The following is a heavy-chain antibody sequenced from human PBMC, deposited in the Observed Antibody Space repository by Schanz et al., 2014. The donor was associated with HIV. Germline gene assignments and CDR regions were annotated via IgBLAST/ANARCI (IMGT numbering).Heavy chain of an antibody. D-gene: IGHD3-22*01. J-gene: IGHJ6*02. Sequence: QVQLVGSGGGVVQPGRSLRVSCAASGFTFNSYGMHWVRQAPGKGLEWVAVISYDGSRKHFADSVKGRFTISRDKSKNTLYLQMKSLRAEDTAVYYCAKDRNYYDSRYRGKGNYYYYYGMDVWGQGTTVTVSS. V-gene: IGHV3-30*18. CDR2: ISYDGSRK. CDR1: GFTFNSYG. CDR3: AKDRNYYDSRYRGKGNYYYYYGMDV.